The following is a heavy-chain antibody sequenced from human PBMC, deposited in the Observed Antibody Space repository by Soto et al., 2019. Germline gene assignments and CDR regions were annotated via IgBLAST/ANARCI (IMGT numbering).Heavy chain of an antibody. CDR3: ASKFSRGSCQYFDP. J-gene: IGHJ5*02. CDR1: GHTFTGNY. V-gene: IGHV1-46*01. D-gene: IGHD1-26*01. CDR2: INPDGDVT. Sequence: QVELLQSGAEVRKPGASVKVSCKASGHTFTGNYMHWVRQAPGQGLEWMGIINPDGDVTTYAHKFRGRVTLTREMSTSTSYMELRSLTSEDTAVYYCASKFSRGSCQYFDPWGQGTLVNVSS.